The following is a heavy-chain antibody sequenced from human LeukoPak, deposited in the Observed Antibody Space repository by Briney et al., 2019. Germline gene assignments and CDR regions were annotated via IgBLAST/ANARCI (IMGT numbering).Heavy chain of an antibody. CDR3: AREGITMVRGVAFDI. CDR2: INTNTGNP. J-gene: IGHJ3*02. CDR1: GYTFTSYA. Sequence: GASVKVSCTASGYTFTSYAMNWVRQAPGQGLGWMGWINTNTGNPTYAQGFTGRFVFSLDTSVSTAYLQISSLKAEDTAVYYCAREGITMVRGVAFDIWGQGTMVTVSS. D-gene: IGHD3-10*01. V-gene: IGHV7-4-1*02.